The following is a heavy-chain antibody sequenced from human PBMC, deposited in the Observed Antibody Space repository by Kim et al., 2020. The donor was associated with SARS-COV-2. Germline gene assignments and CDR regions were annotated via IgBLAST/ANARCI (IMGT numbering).Heavy chain of an antibody. CDR1: GFTFSSYW. CDR2: IKQDGSAK. D-gene: IGHD3-22*01. CDR3: AREGSSGYRGTIPGY. V-gene: IGHV3-7*05. J-gene: IGHJ4*02. Sequence: GGSLRLSCAASGFTFSSYWMSWVRQAPGKGLEWVANIKQDGSAKYYVDSVKGRFTISRDNAKNSLYLQMNSLRAEDTAVYYCAREGSSGYRGTIPGYWGQGTLGTVSS.